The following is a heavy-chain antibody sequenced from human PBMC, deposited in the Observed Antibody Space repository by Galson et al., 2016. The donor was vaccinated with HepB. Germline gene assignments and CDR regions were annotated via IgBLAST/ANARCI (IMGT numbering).Heavy chain of an antibody. CDR3: ARGYGMDV. CDR2: IYGGGTT. Sequence: SLRLSCAASGFTVSNNYMSWVRQAPGKGLEWVSVIYGGGTTYYADSVKDTFTISRDNSKNTVHLQMTSLRVEDTAVYYCARGYGMDVWGQGTTVTVSS. J-gene: IGHJ6*02. CDR1: GFTVSNNY. V-gene: IGHV3-66*01.